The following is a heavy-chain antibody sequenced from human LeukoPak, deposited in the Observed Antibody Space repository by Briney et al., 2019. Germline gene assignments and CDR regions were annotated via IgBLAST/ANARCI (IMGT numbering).Heavy chain of an antibody. V-gene: IGHV3-23*01. CDR3: AKQHCSSTSCYQGRNYFDY. D-gene: IGHD2-2*01. CDR2: ISGSGGST. CDR1: GFTFDNYA. Sequence: GGSLRLSCAASGFTFDNYAMTWVRQAPGKGLEWVSAISGSGGSTYYADSVKGRFTISRDNSKNTLYLQMNSLRAEDTAVYYCAKQHCSSTSCYQGRNYFDYWGQGTLVTVSS. J-gene: IGHJ4*02.